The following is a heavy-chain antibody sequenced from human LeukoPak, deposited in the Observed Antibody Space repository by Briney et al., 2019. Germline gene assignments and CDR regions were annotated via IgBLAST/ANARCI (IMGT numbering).Heavy chain of an antibody. J-gene: IGHJ5*02. V-gene: IGHV4-34*01. D-gene: IGHD2-2*02. Sequence: SETLSLTCAVYGGSFGGYYWSWIRQPPGKGLEWIGEINHSGSTNYNPSLKSRVTISVDTSKNQFSLKLSSVTAADTAVYYCARGAVVPAAIRILGPYNWFDPWGQGTLVTVSS. CDR1: GGSFGGYY. CDR3: ARGAVVPAAIRILGPYNWFDP. CDR2: INHSGST.